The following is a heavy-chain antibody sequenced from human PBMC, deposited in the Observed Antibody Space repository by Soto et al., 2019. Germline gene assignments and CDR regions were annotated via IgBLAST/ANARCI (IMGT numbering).Heavy chain of an antibody. CDR2: IYYSVST. V-gene: IGHV4-61*01. CDR3: ASYSSGWYDVIY. D-gene: IGHD6-19*01. CDR1: GGSVSSGSYY. J-gene: IGHJ4*02. Sequence: QVQLQESGPGLVKPSETLSLTCTVSGGSVSSGSYYWSWIRQPPGKGLEWIGYIYYSVSTNYNPSLKSRVTTSVDPSKHQFSLKVSSVPAADPAVYYCASYSSGWYDVIYWGQGTLVTVSS.